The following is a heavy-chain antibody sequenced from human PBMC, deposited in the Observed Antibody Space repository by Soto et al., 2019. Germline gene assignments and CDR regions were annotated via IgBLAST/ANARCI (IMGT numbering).Heavy chain of an antibody. J-gene: IGHJ4*02. D-gene: IGHD1-1*01. CDR3: ARRHVDWNYCDF. CDR1: GYSFTSYW. V-gene: IGHV5-51*01. CDR2: TNPGDADT. Sequence: GRFLKISCKVYGYSFTSYWIGCVRQTPWKGLEWMGMTNPGDADTRDSPSFQVQVTISADKSITTAYLQRSSLKASDTAFYYCARRHVDWNYCDFCAPGTLVTVSS.